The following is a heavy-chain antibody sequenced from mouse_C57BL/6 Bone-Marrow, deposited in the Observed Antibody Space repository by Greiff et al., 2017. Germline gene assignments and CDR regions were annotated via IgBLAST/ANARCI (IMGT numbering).Heavy chain of an antibody. CDR3: TPRGIPRYFDV. CDR1: GFNIKDDY. Sequence: VQLQQSGAELVRPGASVKLSCTASGFNIKDDYMHWVKQRPEQGLEWIGWIDPENGDTEYASKFQGKATITADTSSNTAYLQLSSLTSEDTAVYYCTPRGIPRYFDVWGTGTTVTVSS. J-gene: IGHJ1*03. V-gene: IGHV14-4*01. CDR2: IDPENGDT.